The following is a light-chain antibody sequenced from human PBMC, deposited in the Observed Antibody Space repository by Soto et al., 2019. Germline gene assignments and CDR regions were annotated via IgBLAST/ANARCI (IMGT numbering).Light chain of an antibody. J-gene: IGKJ5*01. CDR1: EDINSR. Sequence: DIQMTQSPSYVSASVGDRVTISCRASEDINSRLAWYQQNPGNAPKLLIYAAFILQSGVPSRFSGYGSGTDFTLSLSSLQPEDFATYYCQQADSFPITFGQVTRLEIK. CDR2: AAF. CDR3: QQADSFPIT. V-gene: IGKV1-12*01.